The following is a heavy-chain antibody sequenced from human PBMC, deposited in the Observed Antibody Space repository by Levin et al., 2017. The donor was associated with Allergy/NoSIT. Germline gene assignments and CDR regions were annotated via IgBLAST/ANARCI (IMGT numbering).Heavy chain of an antibody. Sequence: GESLRLSCAAAGFTFRDYWMTWVRQTPGRGLEWVANIDQDGSQKYYVDSVKGRFTISRDNAKNSVDLQMNYLRDDDTAVYYCARNLRGSSAYDAFDIWGHGTMVTFSS. CDR3: ARNLRGSSAYDAFDI. CDR1: GFTFRDYW. D-gene: IGHD5-12*01. V-gene: IGHV3-7*03. CDR2: IDQDGSQK. J-gene: IGHJ3*02.